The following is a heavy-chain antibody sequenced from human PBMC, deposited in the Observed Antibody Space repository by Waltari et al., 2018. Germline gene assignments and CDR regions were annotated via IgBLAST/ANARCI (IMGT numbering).Heavy chain of an antibody. J-gene: IGHJ4*02. Sequence: VQLVESGGGLVNPGGSLGLSCGASGFNFNYAWLRWFRQAPGKGLELVGLIKSKTSGGAADYAAPVKGRFTISRDDSQNTVFLRMNNLKTEDTAVYFCVADISELGRGEFDYWAQGTLVNVSS. CDR1: GFNFNYAW. CDR3: VADISELGRGEFDY. V-gene: IGHV3-15*01. CDR2: IKSKTSGGAA. D-gene: IGHD3-10*01.